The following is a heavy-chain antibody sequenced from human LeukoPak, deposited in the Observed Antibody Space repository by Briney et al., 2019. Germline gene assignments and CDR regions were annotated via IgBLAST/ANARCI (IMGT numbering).Heavy chain of an antibody. J-gene: IGHJ6*03. D-gene: IGHD3-3*01. CDR1: GFTFSSYA. CDR3: GKDLAGVFGYYYYYMDV. V-gene: IGHV3-23*01. Sequence: PGGSLRLSCAASGFTFSSYAMSWVRQAPGKGLEWVSAISGSGGSTNYADSVKGRFTTSRDNSKKTMYLQINGMGAEDTAVYYCGKDLAGVFGYYYYYMDVWGKGTTVTVSS. CDR2: ISGSGGST.